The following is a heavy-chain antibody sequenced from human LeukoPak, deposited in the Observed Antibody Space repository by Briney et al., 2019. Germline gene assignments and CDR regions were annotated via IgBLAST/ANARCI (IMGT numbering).Heavy chain of an antibody. V-gene: IGHV1-8*01. D-gene: IGHD6-19*01. J-gene: IGHJ4*02. CDR3: ARGRGAVAGIHYYFDY. CDR1: GYTFTIYD. Sequence: ASVKVSCKASGYTFTIYDINWVRQATGQGLEWMGWMNPNSGNTGYAQKFQGRVTMTRNTSISTAYMELSSLRSEDTAVYYCARGRGAVAGIHYYFDYWGQGTLVTVSS. CDR2: MNPNSGNT.